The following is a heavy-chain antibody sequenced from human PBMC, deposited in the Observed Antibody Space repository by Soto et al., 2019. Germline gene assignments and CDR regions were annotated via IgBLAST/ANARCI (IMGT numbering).Heavy chain of an antibody. CDR1: GFIFSGSA. D-gene: IGHD3-22*01. CDR2: IRSRANSYAT. J-gene: IGHJ4*02. Sequence: EVQLVESGGTLVQPGGSLKLSCAASGFIFSGSALHWVRQASGKGLEWVGRIRSRANSYATSYAASMKGRFTISRDDSKNTAYLQMNSLKTEDTAVYYCTRPADGGSGYTFDQWGQGTLVTVSS. V-gene: IGHV3-73*01. CDR3: TRPADGGSGYTFDQ.